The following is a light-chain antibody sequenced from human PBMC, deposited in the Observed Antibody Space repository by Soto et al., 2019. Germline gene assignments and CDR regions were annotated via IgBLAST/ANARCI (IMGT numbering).Light chain of an antibody. CDR2: GAS. Sequence: EIVMTQSPATLSVSPGERATLSCRASQSVSSNFAWYQQKHGQAPRLLIYGASTRATGIPARFSGSGSGTEFTLTISSLQSEDSAVYDCQQYNNWPPTFGQGTKVEI. CDR1: QSVSSN. J-gene: IGKJ1*01. V-gene: IGKV3-15*01. CDR3: QQYNNWPPT.